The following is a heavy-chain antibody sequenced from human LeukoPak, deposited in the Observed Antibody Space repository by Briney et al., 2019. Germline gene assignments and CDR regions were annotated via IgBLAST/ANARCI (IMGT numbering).Heavy chain of an antibody. CDR1: GFAFKTYG. Sequence: GRSLRLACAASGFAFKTYGMHWVRQAPGKGLEWVAVIWYDGNNKYYADSVKGRFTISRDNSKSTLYLQTNTLRAEDTAVYYCARGLRNYYGLDVWGQGTTVIVSS. D-gene: IGHD1-14*01. J-gene: IGHJ6*02. CDR3: ARGLRNYYGLDV. V-gene: IGHV3-33*01. CDR2: IWYDGNNK.